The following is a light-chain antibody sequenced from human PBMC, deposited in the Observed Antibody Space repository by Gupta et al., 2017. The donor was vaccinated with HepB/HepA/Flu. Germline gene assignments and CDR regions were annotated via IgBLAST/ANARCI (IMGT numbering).Light chain of an antibody. CDR2: DDS. CDR1: NIGSKS. CDR3: QVWDSSSDNYV. V-gene: IGLV3-21*03. J-gene: IGLJ1*01. Sequence: SSVLTQPPSISVAPGKTARITCGGNNIGSKSVHWYKQKPSQAPVLLVYDDSDRPSGIPERFSVSNCGVTATVTITRVEAGDEADYYCQVWDSSSDNYVFGTGTKVTVL.